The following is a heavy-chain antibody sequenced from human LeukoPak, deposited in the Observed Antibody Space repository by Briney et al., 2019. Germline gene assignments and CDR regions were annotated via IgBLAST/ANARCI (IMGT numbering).Heavy chain of an antibody. Sequence: SETLSLTCTVSGGSINNYYWSRIRQPAGKGLEWIGRIYTRGSTNYNPSLKSRVTISVDTSKNQFSLKLSSVTAADTAVYYCARWRGDGSGYQTRFDPWGQGTLVTVSS. CDR3: ARWRGDGSGYQTRFDP. CDR1: GGSINNYY. J-gene: IGHJ5*02. V-gene: IGHV4-4*07. CDR2: IYTRGST. D-gene: IGHD3-10*01.